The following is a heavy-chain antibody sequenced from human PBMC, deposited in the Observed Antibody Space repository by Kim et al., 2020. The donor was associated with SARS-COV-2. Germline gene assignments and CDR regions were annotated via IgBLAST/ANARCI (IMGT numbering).Heavy chain of an antibody. J-gene: IGHJ5*02. Sequence: GGSLRLSCAASGFTFSSYAMHWVRQAPGKGLEWVAVISYDGSNKYYADSVKGRFTISRDNSKNTLYLQMNSLRAEDTAVYYCARASHGHYLDWFDPLGQG. CDR3: ARASHGHYLDWFDP. V-gene: IGHV3-30-3*01. CDR2: ISYDGSNK. D-gene: IGHD1-26*01. CDR1: GFTFSSYA.